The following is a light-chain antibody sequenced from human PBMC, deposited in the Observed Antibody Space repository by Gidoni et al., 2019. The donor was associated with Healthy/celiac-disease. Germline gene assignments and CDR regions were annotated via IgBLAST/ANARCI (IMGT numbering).Light chain of an antibody. Sequence: DIQLTQSPSFLSASVGDRVTITCRASQGISSYLAWYQQKPGKAPKLLIYSASTLQSGVPSRFSGSGSGTEFTLTISSVQPEDFATYYCQQLNSYPTFGPGTKVDIK. V-gene: IGKV1-9*01. CDR3: QQLNSYPT. CDR2: SAS. CDR1: QGISSY. J-gene: IGKJ3*01.